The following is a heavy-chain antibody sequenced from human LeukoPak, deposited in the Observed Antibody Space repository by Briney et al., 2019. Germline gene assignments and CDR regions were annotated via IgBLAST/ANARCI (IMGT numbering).Heavy chain of an antibody. V-gene: IGHV4-34*01. CDR1: GVSFSGYY. CDR2: INHSGST. Sequence: SETLSLTCAVYGVSFSGYYWSWIRQPPGKGLEWIGEINHSGSTNYNPSLKSRVTISVDTSKNQISLKLSSVTAADTAVYYCAKRGYWFDPWGQGTLVTVSS. CDR3: AKRGYWFDP. J-gene: IGHJ5*02.